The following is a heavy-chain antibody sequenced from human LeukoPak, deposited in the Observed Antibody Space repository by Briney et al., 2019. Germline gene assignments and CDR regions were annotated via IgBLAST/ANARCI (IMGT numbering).Heavy chain of an antibody. CDR1: GFTFSSYW. CDR2: INWNGGST. CDR3: ARAGDSSGYSKIDY. D-gene: IGHD3-22*01. J-gene: IGHJ4*02. V-gene: IGHV3-20*04. Sequence: GGSLRLSCAASGFTFSSYWMHWVRQAPGKGLEWVSGINWNGGSTGYADSVKGRFTISRDNAKNSLYLQMNSLRAEDTAFYYCARAGDSSGYSKIDYWGQGALVTVSS.